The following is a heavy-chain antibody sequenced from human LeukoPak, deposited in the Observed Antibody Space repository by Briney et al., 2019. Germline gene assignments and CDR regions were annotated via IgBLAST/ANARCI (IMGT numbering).Heavy chain of an antibody. D-gene: IGHD3-10*01. CDR3: ARGSDYGSGNWFDP. CDR2: IYHSGST. J-gene: IGHJ5*02. Sequence: SETLSLTCAVAGGSISSGGYSWSWIRQPPGKGLEWIGYIYHSGSTYYNPSLKSRVTISVDRSKNQFSLKLSSVTAADTAVYYCARGSDYGSGNWFDPWGQGTLVTVSS. CDR1: GGSISSGGYS. V-gene: IGHV4-30-2*01.